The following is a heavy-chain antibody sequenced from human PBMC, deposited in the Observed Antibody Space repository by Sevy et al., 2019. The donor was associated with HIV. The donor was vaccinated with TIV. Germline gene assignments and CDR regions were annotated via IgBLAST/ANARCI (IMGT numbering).Heavy chain of an antibody. J-gene: IGHJ6*02. CDR2: TSYDGSNK. Sequence: GGSLRLSCAASGFTFSSYAMHWVRQAPGKGLEWVAVTSYDGSNKDYAYSVKGRFTLSRDNSKNTLYLQMNSLRAEDTAMYYCARVDSSRYYYGMDVWGQGTTVTVSS. D-gene: IGHD3-22*01. CDR3: ARVDSSRYYYGMDV. V-gene: IGHV3-30-3*01. CDR1: GFTFSSYA.